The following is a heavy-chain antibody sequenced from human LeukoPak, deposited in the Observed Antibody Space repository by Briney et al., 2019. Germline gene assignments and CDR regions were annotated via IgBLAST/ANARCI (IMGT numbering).Heavy chain of an antibody. CDR2: INHSGRT. Sequence: SETLSLTCAVYGGSFSGYYWSWIRQPPGKGLEWIGEINHSGRTNYNPSLKSRVTISVETSKNQFSLKLSSVTAADTAVYYCARVGRFVPAAIDYFDYWGQGTLVTVSS. CDR3: ARVGRFVPAAIDYFDY. CDR1: GGSFSGYY. D-gene: IGHD2-2*01. J-gene: IGHJ4*02. V-gene: IGHV4-34*01.